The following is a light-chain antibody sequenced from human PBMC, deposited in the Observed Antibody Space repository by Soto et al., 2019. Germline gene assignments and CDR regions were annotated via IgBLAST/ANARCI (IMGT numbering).Light chain of an antibody. CDR2: EVF. CDR3: SSYTSTTLV. V-gene: IGLV2-14*01. CDR1: SNDVGAFDY. Sequence: QSALTQPASISASPGQSISISCTGTSNDVGAFDYVSWYQQHPGKAPKLIIFEVFNRPSGVSTRFSGSKSGSTASLTISGLQAEDEADYYCSSYTSTTLVFGGGTKLSVL. J-gene: IGLJ2*01.